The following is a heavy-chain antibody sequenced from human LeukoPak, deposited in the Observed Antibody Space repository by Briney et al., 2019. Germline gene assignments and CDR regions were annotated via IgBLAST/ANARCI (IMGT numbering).Heavy chain of an antibody. V-gene: IGHV4-59*08. CDR2: IYYSGST. D-gene: IGHD2-15*01. Sequence: SETLSLTCAVYGGSFSGYYWSWIRQPPGKGLEWIGYIYYSGSTNYNPSLKSRVTISVDTSRNQFSLKLSSVTAADTAVYYCARSGGWTWNWFDPWGQGTLVTVSS. CDR3: ARSGGWTWNWFDP. CDR1: GGSFSGYY. J-gene: IGHJ5*02.